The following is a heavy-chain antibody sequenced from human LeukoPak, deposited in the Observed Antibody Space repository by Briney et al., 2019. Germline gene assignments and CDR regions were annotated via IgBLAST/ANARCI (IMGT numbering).Heavy chain of an antibody. V-gene: IGHV4-30-4*07. D-gene: IGHD1-26*01. CDR2: IYYSGST. CDR1: GGSISSGGYS. Sequence: PSQTLSLTCAVSGGSISSGGYSWSWIRQPPGKGLEWIGYIYYSGSTNYNPSLKSRVTISVDTSKNQFSLKLSSVTAADTAVYYCARGRGSYSGSYSGNWRTNPRAFDIWGQGTMVTVSS. CDR3: ARGRGSYSGSYSGNWRTNPRAFDI. J-gene: IGHJ3*02.